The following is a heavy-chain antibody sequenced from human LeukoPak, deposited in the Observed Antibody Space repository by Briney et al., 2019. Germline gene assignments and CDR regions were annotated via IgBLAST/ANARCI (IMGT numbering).Heavy chain of an antibody. Sequence: GGSLRLSCEASRFTFSNYWMNWVRQAPGKGLEWVANIKEDGSEKYYVDSVRGRFTISRDNAKNSLDLQMNSLGGDDTALYYCARGKAALMDVWGKGTTVTVSS. CDR3: ARGKAALMDV. D-gene: IGHD6-6*01. CDR2: IKEDGSEK. CDR1: RFTFSNYW. V-gene: IGHV3-7*04. J-gene: IGHJ6*03.